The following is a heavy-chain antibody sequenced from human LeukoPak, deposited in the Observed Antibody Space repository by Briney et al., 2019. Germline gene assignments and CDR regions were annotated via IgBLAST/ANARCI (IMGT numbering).Heavy chain of an antibody. V-gene: IGHV1-69*06. D-gene: IGHD2-2*01. Sequence: GASVKVSCKASGGTFSSYAISWVRQAPGQGLEWMGGIIPIFGTANYAQKFQGRVTITADKSTSTAYMELSSLRSEDTAVYYCARFRCSSTSCPNWFDPWGQGTLVTVSS. J-gene: IGHJ5*02. CDR2: IIPIFGTA. CDR3: ARFRCSSTSCPNWFDP. CDR1: GGTFSSYA.